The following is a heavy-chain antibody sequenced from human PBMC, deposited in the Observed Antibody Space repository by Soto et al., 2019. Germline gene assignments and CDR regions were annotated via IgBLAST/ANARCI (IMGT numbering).Heavy chain of an antibody. D-gene: IGHD1-26*01. Sequence: PGASLRLSCAXXGFTFSXXXXXWVRQAPGKGLEWVSAISGSGTTTYYADSVKGRFTISRDNSKNTLYLQMNSLRAEDTAVYYCAKDRGGRDFDYWGQGTLVTVSS. CDR2: ISGSGTTT. V-gene: IGHV3-23*01. CDR3: AKDRGGRDFDY. CDR1: GFTFSXXX. J-gene: IGHJ4*02.